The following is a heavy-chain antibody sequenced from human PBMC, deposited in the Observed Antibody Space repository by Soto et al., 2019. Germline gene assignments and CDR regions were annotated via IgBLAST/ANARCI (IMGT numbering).Heavy chain of an antibody. CDR1: GFTFSSYG. J-gene: IGHJ4*02. D-gene: IGHD6-19*01. V-gene: IGHV3-30*18. CDR2: ISYDGSNK. Sequence: QVQLVESGGGVVQPGRSLRLSCAASGFTFSSYGMHWVRQAPGKGLEWVAVISYDGSNKYYADSVKGRFTISRDNSKNTLYLQMNSQRAEDTAVYYCAKGPSGWIWAHWGQGTLVTVSS. CDR3: AKGPSGWIWAH.